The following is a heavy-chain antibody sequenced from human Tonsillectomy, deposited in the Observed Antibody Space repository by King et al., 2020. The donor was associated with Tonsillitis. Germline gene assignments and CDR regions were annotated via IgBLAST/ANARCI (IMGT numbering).Heavy chain of an antibody. Sequence: VQLVESGGGLVQGGGSLRLSCAASGFTFSSHWMSWVRQAPGKGLEWVANINQDGSERKYVDSVKGRFTISRDNANNAMSLQMNSLRAEDTAVYYCAKYGGYHFDFWGQGTLVTVSS. D-gene: IGHD4-23*01. CDR2: INQDGSER. V-gene: IGHV3-7*03. J-gene: IGHJ4*02. CDR1: GFTFSSHW. CDR3: AKYGGYHFDF.